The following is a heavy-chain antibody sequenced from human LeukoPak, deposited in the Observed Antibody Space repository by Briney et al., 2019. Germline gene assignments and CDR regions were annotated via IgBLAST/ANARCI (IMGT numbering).Heavy chain of an antibody. V-gene: IGHV3-64D*06. Sequence: GGSLRLSCSASGFTFSSYAMHWVRQAPGKGLEYVSAISSNGGSTYYADSVKGRFTISRDNPKNTLYLQMSSLRAEDTAVYYCVKVPLHYYDSSGYPDGGDYWGQGTLVTVSS. CDR1: GFTFSSYA. CDR3: VKVPLHYYDSSGYPDGGDY. CDR2: ISSNGGST. J-gene: IGHJ4*02. D-gene: IGHD3-22*01.